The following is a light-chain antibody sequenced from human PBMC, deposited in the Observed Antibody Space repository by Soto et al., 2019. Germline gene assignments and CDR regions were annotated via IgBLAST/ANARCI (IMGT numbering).Light chain of an antibody. J-gene: IGKJ2*01. CDR3: LQHYNCPMYT. Sequence: AIQMTQSPSSLSASIGDRVTITCRASQGIRDDLGWYQQKPGKVPKVLIYAASTLQSGVPASFSGRESATDFTLTATGLQPKNFACYYCLQHYNCPMYTCGQGTKLEIK. V-gene: IGKV1-6*01. CDR2: AAS. CDR1: QGIRDD.